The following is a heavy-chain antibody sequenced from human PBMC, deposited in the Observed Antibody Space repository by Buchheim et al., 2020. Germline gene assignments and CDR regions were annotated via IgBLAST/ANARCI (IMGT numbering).Heavy chain of an antibody. CDR2: IKQDGSEK. D-gene: IGHD2-15*01. CDR3: SGGSFDH. CDR1: GFTLSTYW. V-gene: IGHV3-7*01. Sequence: EVQLVESGGGLVQPGGSLRLSCAASGFTLSTYWMTWVRQAPGKGLEWVANIKQDGSEKYFLDSVKGRFTISRDNAKNSLYLQMNGLGAEDTAVYYCSGGSFDHWGQGTL. J-gene: IGHJ5*02.